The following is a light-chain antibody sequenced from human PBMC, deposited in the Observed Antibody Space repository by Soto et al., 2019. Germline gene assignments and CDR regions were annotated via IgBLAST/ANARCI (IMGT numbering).Light chain of an antibody. CDR2: GNN. Sequence: QPVLTQPPSVSGAPGQRVTSSCTGSSSNIGANYDVHWYQHRPGTAPKLLIFGNNNRPSGVPDRFSGSKSGTSASLAITGLQAEDEGDYYCQSYDSTLSARYVFGTGTKLTVL. J-gene: IGLJ1*01. CDR1: SSNIGANYD. V-gene: IGLV1-40*01. CDR3: QSYDSTLSARYV.